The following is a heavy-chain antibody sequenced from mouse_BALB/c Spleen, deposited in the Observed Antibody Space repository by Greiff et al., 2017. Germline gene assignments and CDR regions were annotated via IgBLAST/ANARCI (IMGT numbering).Heavy chain of an antibody. D-gene: IGHD1-1*01. CDR2: ISYSGST. V-gene: IGHV3-2*02. CDR1: GYSITSDYA. J-gene: IGHJ4*01. Sequence: DVKLQESGPGLVKPSQSLSLTCTVTGYSITSDYAWNWIRQFPGNKLEWMGYISYSGSTSYNPSLKSRISITRDTSKNQFFLQLNSVTTEDTATYYCARCPPYYYGSSYVMDYWGQGTSVTVSS. CDR3: ARCPPYYYGSSYVMDY.